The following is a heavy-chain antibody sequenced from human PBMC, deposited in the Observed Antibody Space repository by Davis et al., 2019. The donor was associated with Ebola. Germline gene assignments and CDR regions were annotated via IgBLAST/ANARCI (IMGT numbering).Heavy chain of an antibody. CDR3: TSTGIVGATFADY. V-gene: IGHV3-73*01. D-gene: IGHD1-26*01. J-gene: IGHJ4*02. Sequence: GESLKISCAASGFTFSGSAMHWVRQASGKGLEWVGRIRSKANSYATAYAASVKGRFTISRDDSKNTAYPQMNSLKTEDTAVYYCTSTGIVGATFADYWGQGTLVTVSS. CDR1: GFTFSGSA. CDR2: IRSKANSYAT.